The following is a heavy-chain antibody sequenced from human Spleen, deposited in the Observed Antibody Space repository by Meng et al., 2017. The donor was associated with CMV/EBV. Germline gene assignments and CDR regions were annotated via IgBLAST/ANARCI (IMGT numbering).Heavy chain of an antibody. CDR1: GGSIGNYY. CDR2: IFYTGNT. Sequence: SETLSLTCTLSGGSIGNYYWSWIRQPPGRALEWIGYIFYTGNTNYNPSFKSRLSISMDTSKSQFSLELSSVTAADTAIYYCARFEVALDVWGQGTTVTVSS. D-gene: IGHD3-3*01. J-gene: IGHJ6*02. CDR3: ARFEVALDV. V-gene: IGHV4-59*01.